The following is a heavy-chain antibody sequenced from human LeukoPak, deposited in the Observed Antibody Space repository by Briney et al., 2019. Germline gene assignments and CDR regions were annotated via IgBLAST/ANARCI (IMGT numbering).Heavy chain of an antibody. V-gene: IGHV1-18*01. CDR1: GYTFTSYG. Sequence: ASVKVSCKASGYTFTSYGISWVRQAPGQGLEWMGWISAYTGNTNYAQKLQGRVTMTTDTSTSTAYMELRSLRSDDTAVYYCARDGVPAAMHYYYGMDVWGQGTTVIVSS. CDR2: ISAYTGNT. D-gene: IGHD2-2*01. J-gene: IGHJ6*02. CDR3: ARDGVPAAMHYYYGMDV.